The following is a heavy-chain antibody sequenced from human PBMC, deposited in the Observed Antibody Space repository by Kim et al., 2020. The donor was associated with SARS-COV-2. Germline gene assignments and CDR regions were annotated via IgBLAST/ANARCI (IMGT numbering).Heavy chain of an antibody. J-gene: IGHJ6*02. CDR1: GGSISSSSYY. CDR3: ASLGAVTYYYYGMDV. Sequence: SETLSLTCTVSGGSISSSSYYWGWIRQPPGKGLEWIGSIYYSGSTYYNPSLKSRVTISVDTSKNQFSLKLSSVTAADTAVYYCASLGAVTYYYYGMDVWGQGTTVTVSS. D-gene: IGHD6-19*01. V-gene: IGHV4-39*01. CDR2: IYYSGST.